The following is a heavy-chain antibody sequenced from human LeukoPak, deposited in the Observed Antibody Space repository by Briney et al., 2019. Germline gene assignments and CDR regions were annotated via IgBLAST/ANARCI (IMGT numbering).Heavy chain of an antibody. CDR3: AKDLNSGGAPFDY. D-gene: IGHD6-25*01. Sequence: GGSLRLSCAASGFTFSSYEMNWVRQAPGKGLEWVSYISSSGSTIYYADSVKGRSTISRDNAKNSLYLQMNSLRAEDTAVYYCAKDLNSGGAPFDYWGQGTLVTVSS. CDR1: GFTFSSYE. J-gene: IGHJ4*02. V-gene: IGHV3-48*03. CDR2: ISSSGSTI.